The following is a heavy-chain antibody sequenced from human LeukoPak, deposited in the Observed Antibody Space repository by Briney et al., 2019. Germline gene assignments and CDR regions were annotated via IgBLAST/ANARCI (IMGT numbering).Heavy chain of an antibody. J-gene: IGHJ4*02. CDR1: GFTFSSYA. Sequence: GGSLRLSCAASGFTFSSYAMHWVRQAPGKGLEWVAVISYDGSNKYYADSVKGRFTISRDNSKNTLYLRMNSLRAEDTAVYYCAREITMIVVVITGYFDYWGQGTLVTVSS. D-gene: IGHD3-22*01. CDR2: ISYDGSNK. V-gene: IGHV3-30-3*01. CDR3: AREITMIVVVITGYFDY.